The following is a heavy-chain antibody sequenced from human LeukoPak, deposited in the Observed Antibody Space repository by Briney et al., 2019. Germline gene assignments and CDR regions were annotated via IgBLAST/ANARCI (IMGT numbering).Heavy chain of an antibody. CDR2: ISSSSSTI. J-gene: IGHJ4*02. D-gene: IGHD3-3*01. V-gene: IGHV3-11*04. CDR3: ASFSGYDFWSGYSIVPG. Sequence: GGSLRLSCAASGFTFSDFYMSWIRQAPGKGLEWVSYISSSSSTIYYADSVKGRFTISRDNAKNSLYLQMNSLRDEDTAVYYCASFSGYDFWSGYSIVPGWGQGTLVTVSS. CDR1: GFTFSDFY.